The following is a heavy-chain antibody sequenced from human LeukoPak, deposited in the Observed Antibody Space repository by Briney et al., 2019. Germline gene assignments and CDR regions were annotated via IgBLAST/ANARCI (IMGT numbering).Heavy chain of an antibody. CDR1: GFTLNNAW. V-gene: IGHV3-15*01. D-gene: IGHD1-20*01. Sequence: GGSLRLSCAASGFTLNNAWMSWVRQAPGKGLEWLGRIKRETDGGTIDYAAPVKGRFTISRDDSKSIAYLQMNSLKTEDTAVYYCTRQYNWNDGGMDVWGQGTTVTVSS. CDR2: IKRETDGGTI. CDR3: TRQYNWNDGGMDV. J-gene: IGHJ6*02.